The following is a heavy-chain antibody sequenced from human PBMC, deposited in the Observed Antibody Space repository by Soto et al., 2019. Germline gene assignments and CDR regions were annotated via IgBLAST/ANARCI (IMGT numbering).Heavy chain of an antibody. CDR3: GRGRSGQLVVFY. V-gene: IGHV1-2*02. CDR1: GYTFTGHY. J-gene: IGHJ4*02. D-gene: IGHD1-26*01. Sequence: ASVKVSCKASGYTFTGHYIHWVRQAPEQGPEWMGEIGPESGATRYAQKFQGRVTMTRDTSITTVYMELKNLSPDDTAVYYCGRGRSGQLVVFYWGQGTPVTVSS. CDR2: IGPESGAT.